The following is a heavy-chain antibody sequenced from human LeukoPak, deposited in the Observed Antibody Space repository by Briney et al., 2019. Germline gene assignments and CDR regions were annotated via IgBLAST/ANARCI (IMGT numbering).Heavy chain of an antibody. Sequence: GGSLRLSCAASGFTFSSYAMNWVRQAPGKGLEWVSAISGSGGSTYYADSVKGRFTISRDNSKNTLYLQMNSLRAEDTAVYYCAKGQLYYDILTGSYDDAFDIWGQGTMVTVSS. CDR3: AKGQLYYDILTGSYDDAFDI. CDR1: GFTFSSYA. D-gene: IGHD3-9*01. CDR2: ISGSGGST. V-gene: IGHV3-23*01. J-gene: IGHJ3*02.